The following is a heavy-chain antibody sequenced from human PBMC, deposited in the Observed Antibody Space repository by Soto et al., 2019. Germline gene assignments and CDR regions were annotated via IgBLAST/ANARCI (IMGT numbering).Heavy chain of an antibody. D-gene: IGHD3-10*01. CDR1: GCTFTGYY. CDR2: INPNSGGT. CDR3: AREGRGYYYGMDV. Sequence: ASVKVSCEASGCTFTGYYMHWVRQAPGQGLEWMGWINPNSGGTNYAQKFQGWVTMTRDTSISTAYMELSRLRSDDTAVYYCAREGRGYYYGMDVWGQGTTVTVSS. V-gene: IGHV1-2*04. J-gene: IGHJ6*02.